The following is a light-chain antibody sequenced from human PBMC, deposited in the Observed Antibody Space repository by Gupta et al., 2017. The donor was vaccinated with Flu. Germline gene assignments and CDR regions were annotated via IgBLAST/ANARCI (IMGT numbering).Light chain of an antibody. CDR3: QSYDSSLSGSLV. CDR1: ISNIGAGYD. V-gene: IGLV1-40*01. CDR2: GNS. J-gene: IGLJ2*01. Sequence: QSVLTQPPSVSEAPGQRVTISCTGSISNIGAGYDVHWYQQLPVTAPKLLISGNSNRPSGVPDRFSGSKSGTSASLAITGLQAEDEADYYCQSYDSSLSGSLVFGGGTKLTVL.